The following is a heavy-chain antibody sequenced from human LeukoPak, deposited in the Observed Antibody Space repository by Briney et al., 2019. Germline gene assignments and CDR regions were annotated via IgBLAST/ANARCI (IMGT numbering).Heavy chain of an antibody. CDR3: ARNDNSGWGYFDY. Sequence: GGSLRLSCAASRFTFNSYAMSWVRQAPGKGLEWVSVIGGSNGITFYVGSVKGRFTISRDNSKDTLYLHMNSLRATDTAVYYCARNDNSGWGYFDYWGQGPLVTVSS. V-gene: IGHV3-23*01. CDR2: IGGSNGIT. CDR1: RFTFNSYA. D-gene: IGHD5-12*01. J-gene: IGHJ4*02.